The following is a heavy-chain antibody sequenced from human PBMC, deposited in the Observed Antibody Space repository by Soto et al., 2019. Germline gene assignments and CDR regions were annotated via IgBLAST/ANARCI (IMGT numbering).Heavy chain of an antibody. CDR1: GFTFSQSY. CDR2: IKEDGSEE. D-gene: IGHD3-16*01. J-gene: IGHJ4*02. V-gene: IGHV3-7*01. Sequence: EVQLVESGGGVVQPGGSLRLSCAASGFTFSQSYMSWVRRTPGKGLEWVANIKEDGSEEGYVDSVKGRFTVSRDNGKDSLLLEMNRLGVEDTAVYYWAGDPLFWGFDYWGQGTLVTVSS. CDR3: AGDPLFWGFDY.